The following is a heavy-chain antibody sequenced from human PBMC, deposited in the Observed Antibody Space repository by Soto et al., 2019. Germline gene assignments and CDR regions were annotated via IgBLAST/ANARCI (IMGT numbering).Heavy chain of an antibody. CDR2: INPSGGST. CDR3: ASCCSSGYYYHAFAI. CDR1: GYTFTSYY. V-gene: IGHV1-46*01. Sequence: QVQLVQSGAEVKKPGASVKVSCKASGYTFTSYYMHWVRQAPGQGLEWMGIINPSGGSTSYAQKSQRRVTMTRDTSTSTVYMELSSLRSEDTAVYYCASCCSSGYYYHAFAIWGQGTMVTVSS. D-gene: IGHD3-22*01. J-gene: IGHJ3*02.